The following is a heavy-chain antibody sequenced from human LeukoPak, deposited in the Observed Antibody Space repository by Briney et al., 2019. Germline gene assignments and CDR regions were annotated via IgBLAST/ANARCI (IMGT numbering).Heavy chain of an antibody. D-gene: IGHD3-10*01. V-gene: IGHV3-74*01. CDR2: IKFDGSST. Sequence: LPGGSLRLSCAASGFTFSDYWMHWVRQAPGKGLVWVSRIKFDGSSTHYADFVKGRFTISRDDANNTLYLQMNSLRAEDTAVYSCVRGYRGGYYFDYWGQGTLVTVSS. CDR3: VRGYRGGYYFDY. J-gene: IGHJ4*02. CDR1: GFTFSDYW.